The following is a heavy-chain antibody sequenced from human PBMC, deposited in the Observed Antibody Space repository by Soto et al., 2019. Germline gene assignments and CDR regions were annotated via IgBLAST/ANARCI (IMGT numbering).Heavy chain of an antibody. CDR1: GYSFTSYW. J-gene: IGHJ6*02. D-gene: IGHD3-22*01. CDR3: ARRLAYYDSSGYFGGMGV. Sequence: HGESLKISCKGSGYSFTSYWIGWVRQMPGKGLEWMGIIYPGDSDTRYSPSFQGQVTISADKSISTAYLQWSSLKASDTAMYYCARRLAYYDSSGYFGGMGVWGQGTTVTVSS. CDR2: IYPGDSDT. V-gene: IGHV5-51*01.